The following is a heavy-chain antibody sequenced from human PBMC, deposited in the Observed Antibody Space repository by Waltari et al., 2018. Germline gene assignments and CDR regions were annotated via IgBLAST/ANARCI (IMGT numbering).Heavy chain of an antibody. V-gene: IGHV4-34*01. CDR3: ARGNIGMIVVAFQH. Sequence: QVQLQQWGAGLLKPSETLSLTCAVYGGSFSGYYWSWIRQPPGKGLEWIGEINHSGSTNYNPSLKIRVTISVDTSKNQFSLKLSSVTAADTAVYYCARGNIGMIVVAFQHWGQGTLVTVSS. CDR1: GGSFSGYY. CDR2: INHSGST. D-gene: IGHD3-22*01. J-gene: IGHJ1*01.